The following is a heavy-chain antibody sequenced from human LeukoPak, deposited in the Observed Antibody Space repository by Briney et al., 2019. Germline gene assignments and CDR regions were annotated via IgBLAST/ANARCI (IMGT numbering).Heavy chain of an antibody. CDR1: GYNFRNHG. Sequence: ASVKVSCKGSGYNFRNHGVSWVRQAPGQGLEWMGWITPYSGDTKYALKFQGRVTLTTDTSASTAYMELRSLRSDDTAVYYCARVKMTTATSFAFDIWGQGTMVTVSS. CDR2: ITPYSGDT. CDR3: ARVKMTTATSFAFDI. V-gene: IGHV1-18*01. D-gene: IGHD4-11*01. J-gene: IGHJ3*02.